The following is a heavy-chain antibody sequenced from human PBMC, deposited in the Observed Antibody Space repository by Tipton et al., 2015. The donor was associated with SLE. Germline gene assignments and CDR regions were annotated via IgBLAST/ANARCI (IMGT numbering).Heavy chain of an antibody. Sequence: TLSLTCAVSGYSISSSNWWGWIRQPPGKGLEWIGYIYCSGSTNYNPSLKSRVTMSVDTSKNQFSLKLSSVTAADTAVYYCAREEYCSSTSCLYYYYGMDVWGQGTTVTVSS. CDR3: AREEYCSSTSCLYYYYGMDV. D-gene: IGHD2-2*01. CDR1: GYSISSSNW. J-gene: IGHJ6*02. CDR2: IYCSGST. V-gene: IGHV4-28*03.